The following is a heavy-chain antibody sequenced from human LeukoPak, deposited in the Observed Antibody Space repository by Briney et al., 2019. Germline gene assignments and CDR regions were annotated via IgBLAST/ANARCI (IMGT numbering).Heavy chain of an antibody. CDR3: PRAGRLGYSSAWVACPRIYYYKDA. J-gene: IGHJ6*04. D-gene: IGHD6-19*01. CDR1: GFPFSSYA. V-gene: IGHV3-23*01. CDR2: IRGSGGST. Sequence: GGSLRLSCGGSGFPFSSYAMGWVRQAPGKGLEWVSGIRGSGGSTEYADSVRGRFTISRDITKNTLFLQMNSLTVEDTAVYYCPRAGRLGYSSAWVACPRIYYYKDAWGKGTTVIVSS.